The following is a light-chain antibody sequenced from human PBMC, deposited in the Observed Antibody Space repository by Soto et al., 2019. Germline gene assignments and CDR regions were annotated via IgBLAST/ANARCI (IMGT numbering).Light chain of an antibody. CDR1: SSDVGGYNY. CDR3: SSYTSSSTIVV. V-gene: IGLV2-14*01. Sequence: QSVLTQPASVSGSPGQSITISCTGTSSDVGGYNYVSWYQQHPGKAPKLMIYDVSNRPSGVSNRFSGSKSGNTASLTISGLQVEDEAEYYCSSYTSSSTIVVFGGGTQLTVL. CDR2: DVS. J-gene: IGLJ2*01.